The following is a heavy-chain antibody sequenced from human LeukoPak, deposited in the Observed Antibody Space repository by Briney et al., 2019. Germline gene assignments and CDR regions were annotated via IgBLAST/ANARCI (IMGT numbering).Heavy chain of an antibody. D-gene: IGHD1-1*01. CDR3: ARDTTGTTPIGYYFDY. CDR1: GFTFSNYG. Sequence: GGSLRLSCAASGFTFSNYGIHWVRQAPGRGLEWVAVISYDGNKKYYADSVKGRFTISRDNSKNTLYLQMNTLRAEDTAVYYCARDTTGTTPIGYYFDYWGQGTLVTVSS. CDR2: ISYDGNKK. V-gene: IGHV3-30*03. J-gene: IGHJ4*02.